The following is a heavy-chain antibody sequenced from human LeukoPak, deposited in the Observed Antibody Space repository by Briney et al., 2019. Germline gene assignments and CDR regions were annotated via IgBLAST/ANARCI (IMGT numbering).Heavy chain of an antibody. V-gene: IGHV1-69*06. D-gene: IGHD6-13*01. Sequence: GASVNVSCKASGGTFSSYAISWVRQAPGQGLEWMGGIIPIFGTANYAQKFQGRVTITADKSTSTAYMELSSLRSEDTAVYYCARDLSGGSSWPYYFDYWGQGTLVTVSS. CDR2: IIPIFGTA. CDR3: ARDLSGGSSWPYYFDY. CDR1: GGTFSSYA. J-gene: IGHJ4*02.